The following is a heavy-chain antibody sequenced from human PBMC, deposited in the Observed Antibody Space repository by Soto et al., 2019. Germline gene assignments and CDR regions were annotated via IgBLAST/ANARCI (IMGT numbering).Heavy chain of an antibody. CDR1: GGSISSSSYY. CDR3: ARHGGRSWYGFYYYGMDV. D-gene: IGHD6-13*01. CDR2: IYYSGST. Sequence: QLQLQESGPGLVKPSETLSLTCTVSGGSISSSSYYWGWIRQPPGKGLECIGSIYYSGSTYYNPSLKSRVTISVETSKNQFSLKLSSVTAADTAVYYCARHGGRSWYGFYYYGMDVWGQGTTVTVSS. V-gene: IGHV4-39*01. J-gene: IGHJ6*02.